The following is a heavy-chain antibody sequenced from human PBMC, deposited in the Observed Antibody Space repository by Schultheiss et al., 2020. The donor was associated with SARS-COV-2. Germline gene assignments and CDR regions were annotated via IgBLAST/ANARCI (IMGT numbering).Heavy chain of an antibody. CDR1: GLTFSSHG. D-gene: IGHD2-15*01. J-gene: IGHJ4*02. Sequence: GGSLRLSCAASGLTFSSHGMHWVRQAPGKGLEWVAVISYDENNKYYADSVKGRFTISRDNAQNSLYLQMNSLRDEDTAVYYCARVRGGGDFDYWGQGTLVTVSS. V-gene: IGHV3-33*01. CDR2: ISYDENNK. CDR3: ARVRGGGDFDY.